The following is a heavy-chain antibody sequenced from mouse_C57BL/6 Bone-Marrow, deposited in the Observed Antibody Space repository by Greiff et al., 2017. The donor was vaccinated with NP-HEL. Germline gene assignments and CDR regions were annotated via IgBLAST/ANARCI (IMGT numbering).Heavy chain of an antibody. J-gene: IGHJ2*01. V-gene: IGHV5-4*01. CDR3: ARDLRLYYFDY. CDR1: GFTFSSYA. D-gene: IGHD3-3*01. Sequence: DVKLVESGGGLVKPGGSLKLSCAASGFTFSSYAMSWVRQTPEKRLEWVATISDGGSYTYYPDNVKGRFTISRDNAKNNLYLQMSHLKSEDTAMDYCARDLRLYYFDYWGQGTTLTVSS. CDR2: ISDGGSYT.